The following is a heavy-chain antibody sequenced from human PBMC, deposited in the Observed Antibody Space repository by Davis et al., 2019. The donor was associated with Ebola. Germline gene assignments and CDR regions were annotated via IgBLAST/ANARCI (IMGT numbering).Heavy chain of an antibody. Sequence: SETLSLTCTVSGGSISGYYWTWIRQPPGKGLEWIGNVYDSGSTNYNPSLKSRVTISVDTPKNQFSLKVKYVTAADTAVYYCASAPLIATPGALWFDPWGPGTRVTVSS. V-gene: IGHV4-59*08. CDR1: GGSISGYY. CDR3: ASAPLIATPGALWFDP. J-gene: IGHJ5*02. D-gene: IGHD6-13*01. CDR2: VYDSGST.